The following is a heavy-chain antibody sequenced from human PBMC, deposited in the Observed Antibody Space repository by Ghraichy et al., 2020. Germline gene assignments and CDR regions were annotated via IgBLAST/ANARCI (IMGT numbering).Heavy chain of an antibody. CDR1: GGSISSRSYY. J-gene: IGHJ4*02. Sequence: SETLSLTCTVAGGSISSRSYYWGWIRQPPGKGLEWIGSIYYSGSTYYNPSLKSRVTISVDTSKNQFSLKLSSVTAADTAVYYCARLPYPATTVTTSDYWGQGTLVTVSS. D-gene: IGHD4-17*01. V-gene: IGHV4-39*01. CDR2: IYYSGST. CDR3: ARLPYPATTVTTSDY.